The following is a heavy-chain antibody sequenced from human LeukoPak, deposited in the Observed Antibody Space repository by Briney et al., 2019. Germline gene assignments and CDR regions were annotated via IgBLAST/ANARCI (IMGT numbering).Heavy chain of an antibody. CDR3: ARDRVGGSFDF. Sequence: GGSLRLSCAASGFAFSSYAMNWVRQAPGKGLEWVSFISSTSETIYYADSMKGRFTISRDNAENSLYLQMSSLRADDTAVYYCARDRVGGSFDFWGQGTLVTVSS. CDR1: GFAFSSYA. D-gene: IGHD6-19*01. CDR2: ISSTSETI. V-gene: IGHV3-48*01. J-gene: IGHJ4*02.